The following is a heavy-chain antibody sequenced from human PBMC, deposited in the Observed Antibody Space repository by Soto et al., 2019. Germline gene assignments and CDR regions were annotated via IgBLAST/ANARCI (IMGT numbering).Heavy chain of an antibody. CDR1: GFTFSSYG. CDR3: AREVHGDLLLAH. CDR2: IWYDGSNK. J-gene: IGHJ4*02. Sequence: QVQLVESGGGVVQPGRSLRLSCAASGFTFSSYGMHWVRQAPGKGLEWVAVIWYDGSNKYYADSVKGRFTISRDNSKNTLYLQMNSLRAEDTAVYYCAREVHGDLLLAHWCQGTLVTVSS. V-gene: IGHV3-33*01. D-gene: IGHD2-21*01.